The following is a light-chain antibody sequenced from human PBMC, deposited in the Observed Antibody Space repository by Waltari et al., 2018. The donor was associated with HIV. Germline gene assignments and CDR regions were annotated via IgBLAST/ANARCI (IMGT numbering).Light chain of an antibody. V-gene: IGLV2-11*01. J-gene: IGLJ2*01. CDR3: CSYAGIVV. CDR2: DVS. CDR1: SSDVGGYNY. Sequence: QSALTQPRSVSGSPGQSVTISCPGTSSDVGGYNYVSWYQQHPGKAPKLMIYDVSKRPSGVPDRFSGSKSGNTASLTISGLQAEDEADYYCCSYAGIVVFGGGTKLTVL.